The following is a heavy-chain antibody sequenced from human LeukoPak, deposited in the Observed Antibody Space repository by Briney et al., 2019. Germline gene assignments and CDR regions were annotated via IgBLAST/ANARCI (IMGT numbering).Heavy chain of an antibody. D-gene: IGHD5-12*01. CDR3: ARDHRYAFDN. V-gene: IGHV3-48*01. CDR2: IGISSGNT. CDR1: GFTFKNYA. Sequence: GGSLRLSCAASGFTFKNYAMNWVRQAPGKGLEWISYIGISSGNTKYADSVKGRFTISRDKARNSLYLQMNSLRVEDTAVYYCARDHRYAFDNWGHGTLVAVSS. J-gene: IGHJ4*01.